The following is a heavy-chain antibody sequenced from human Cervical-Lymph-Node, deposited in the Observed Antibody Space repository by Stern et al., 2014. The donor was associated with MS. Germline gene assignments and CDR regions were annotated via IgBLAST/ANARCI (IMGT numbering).Heavy chain of an antibody. CDR3: AKDRQRRYDYDSSGYAYFDY. V-gene: IGHV3-30*18. Sequence: MQLVESWGGVVRPGRSLRLSCEASGFTFSNYGMHWIRQGPGKGLEWVAVISYDGSNKYYADSVKGRSSISRDNSKDTVYLQINSLRADDTAVYYCAKDRQRRYDYDSSGYAYFDYWGQGALVTVSS. CDR2: ISYDGSNK. D-gene: IGHD3-22*01. J-gene: IGHJ4*02. CDR1: GFTFSNYG.